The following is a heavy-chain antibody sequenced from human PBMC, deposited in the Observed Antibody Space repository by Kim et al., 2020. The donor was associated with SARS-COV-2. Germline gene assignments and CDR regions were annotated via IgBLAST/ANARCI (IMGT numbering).Heavy chain of an antibody. CDR1: GFTFSSYA. V-gene: IGHV3-33*06. CDR2: IWYDGSNK. CDR3: AKDRGARPSPPRS. Sequence: GGSLRLSCAASGFTFSSYAMHWVRQAPGKGLEWVAVIWYDGSNKYYADSVKGRFTISRDNSKNTLYLQMNSLRAEDTAVYYCAKDRGARPSPPRSWGQGTLVTVSS. J-gene: IGHJ4*02. D-gene: IGHD3-10*01.